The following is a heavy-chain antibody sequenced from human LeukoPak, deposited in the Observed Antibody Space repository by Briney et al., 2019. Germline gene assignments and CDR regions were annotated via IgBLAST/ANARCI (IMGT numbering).Heavy chain of an antibody. CDR2: IATSGRT. J-gene: IGHJ4*02. Sequence: SSETLSLTCTVSGGSMSGYYWSWIRQPPGKGLEWIGYIATSGRTSYTPSLSSRVTTSIDTSNNQFSLRLSSVTAADTAVYYCARGRDYYDRSGYYGYFDYWGQGTLVTVSS. CDR1: GGSMSGYY. V-gene: IGHV4-59*01. D-gene: IGHD3-22*01. CDR3: ARGRDYYDRSGYYGYFDY.